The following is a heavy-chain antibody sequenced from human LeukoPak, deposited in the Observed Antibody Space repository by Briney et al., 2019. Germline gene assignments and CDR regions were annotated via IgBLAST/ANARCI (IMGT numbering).Heavy chain of an antibody. CDR1: GGSFSGYY. D-gene: IGHD7-27*01. Sequence: KPSETLSLTCAVYGGSFSGYYWGWIRQPPGKGLEWIGSIYHSGSTYYNPSLKSRVTISVDTSKNQFSLNLSSVTAADTAVYYCARQNWDYLPSIFDYWGQGTLVTVSS. CDR3: ARQNWDYLPSIFDY. V-gene: IGHV4-34*01. CDR2: IYHSGST. J-gene: IGHJ4*02.